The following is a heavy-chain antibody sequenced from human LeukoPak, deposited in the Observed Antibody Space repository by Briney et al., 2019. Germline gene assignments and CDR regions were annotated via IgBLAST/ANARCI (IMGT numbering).Heavy chain of an antibody. V-gene: IGHV4-59*01. D-gene: IGHD3-16*02. Sequence: SETLSLTCTVSGGSITSYHWSWIRQPPGKGLEWIGYISYSGSTNYNPSLKSRVTISVDTSKNQFSLKLSSVTAADTAVYYCARVPFLRLGELSLGDAFDIWGQGTMVTVSS. CDR1: GGSITSYH. CDR2: ISYSGST. J-gene: IGHJ3*02. CDR3: ARVPFLRLGELSLGDAFDI.